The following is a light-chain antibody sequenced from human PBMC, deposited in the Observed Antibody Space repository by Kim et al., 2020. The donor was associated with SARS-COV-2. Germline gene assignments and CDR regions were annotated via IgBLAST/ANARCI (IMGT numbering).Light chain of an antibody. V-gene: IGLV2-14*01. CDR3: SSYTSSSTLV. CDR2: DVS. J-gene: IGLJ2*01. Sequence: QSVLTQPASVSGSPGQSITISCTGTSSDVGGYNYVSWYQRHPGKAPKLMIYDVSKRPSGVSNRFSGSKSGNTASLTISGLQAEDEADYYCSSYTSSSTLVFGGGTQLTVL. CDR1: SSDVGGYNY.